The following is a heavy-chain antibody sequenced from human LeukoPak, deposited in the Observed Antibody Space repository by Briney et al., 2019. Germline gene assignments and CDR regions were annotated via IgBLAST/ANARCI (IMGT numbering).Heavy chain of an antibody. CDR1: GFTFSSYS. V-gene: IGHV3-21*01. CDR3: ARGGSSTSLNY. Sequence: GGSLRLSCAASGFTFSSYSMNWVPQAPGKGLEWVSSISSSSSYIYYADSVKGRFTISRDNAKNSLYLQMSSLRAEDTAVYYCARGGSSTSLNYWGQGTLVTVSS. D-gene: IGHD2-2*01. J-gene: IGHJ4*02. CDR2: ISSSSSYI.